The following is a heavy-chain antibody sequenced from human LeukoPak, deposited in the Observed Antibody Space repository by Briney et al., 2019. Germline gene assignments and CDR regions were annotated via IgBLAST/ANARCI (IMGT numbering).Heavy chain of an antibody. V-gene: IGHV1-18*01. CDR2: TSAYNGNT. Sequence: ASVKVSCKASGYTFTSYGISWVRQAPGQGLEWMGWTSAYNGNTNYAQKLQGRVTMTTDTSTSTAYMELRSLRSDDTAVYYCARDLREYSSGWYPFDYWGQGTLVTVSS. CDR3: ARDLREYSSGWYPFDY. D-gene: IGHD6-19*01. J-gene: IGHJ4*02. CDR1: GYTFTSYG.